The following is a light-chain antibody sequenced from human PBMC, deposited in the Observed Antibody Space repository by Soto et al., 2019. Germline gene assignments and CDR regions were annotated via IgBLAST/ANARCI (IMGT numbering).Light chain of an antibody. CDR3: QQYDSVFT. CDR1: QGFTNY. J-gene: IGKJ5*01. V-gene: IGKV1-33*01. CDR2: GAS. Sequence: DIQMTQSPSSLSASLVDRVAITCQASQGFTNYLNCYQQKPGKATNLLIYGASNLETGVPSRFSGSGSGTDFTFTISRLQAEDIATYFCQQYDSVFTFGQGTRLEIK.